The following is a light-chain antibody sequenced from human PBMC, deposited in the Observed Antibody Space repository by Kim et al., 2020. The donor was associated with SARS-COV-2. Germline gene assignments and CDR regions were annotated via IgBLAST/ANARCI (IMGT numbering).Light chain of an antibody. CDR2: ATS. CDR3: QQTYSPMIT. J-gene: IGKJ4*01. V-gene: IGKV1-39*01. Sequence: DIHMTQSPSSLSASVGDRVTITCRASQSISTYLNWYQQKPGKAPQLLIYATSSLQSGVPSRFSGSRSGTDFTLTISSLQPEDFATYYCQQTYSPMITFGGGTKVDIK. CDR1: QSISTY.